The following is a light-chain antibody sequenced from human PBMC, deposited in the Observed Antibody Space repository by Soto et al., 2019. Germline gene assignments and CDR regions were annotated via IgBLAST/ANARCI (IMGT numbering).Light chain of an antibody. V-gene: IGKV1-39*01. J-gene: IGKJ1*01. Sequence: DIQVTQSPSSLSASVGDRVTITGRASQSISSYLNWYQQKPGKAPKLLIYAASSLQSGVPSRFSGSGSGTDFTLTISSLQPEDFATYYCQQSYSTPRTLGQGTKVDIK. CDR3: QQSYSTPRT. CDR2: AAS. CDR1: QSISSY.